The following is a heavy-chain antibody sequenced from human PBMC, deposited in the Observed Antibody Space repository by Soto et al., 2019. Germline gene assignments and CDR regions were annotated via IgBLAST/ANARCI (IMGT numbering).Heavy chain of an antibody. J-gene: IGHJ4*02. CDR3: ARDNWNSY. CDR1: GFTFNIYW. CDR2: IDHDGSAT. Sequence: EVQLVESGGGLVQPGGSLRLSCVASGFTFNIYWMHWVRQAPGKGLEWVSRIDHDGSATTYADSVKGRFTISRDNAKNTLFLPMNTLRVDDTAVYYCARDNWNSYWGQGTLVTVS. D-gene: IGHD1-1*01. V-gene: IGHV3-74*01.